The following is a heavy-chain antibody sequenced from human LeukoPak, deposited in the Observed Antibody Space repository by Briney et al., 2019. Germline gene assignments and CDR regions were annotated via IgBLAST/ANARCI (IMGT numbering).Heavy chain of an antibody. CDR1: GGSFSGYY. CDR2: INHSGST. V-gene: IGHV4-34*01. D-gene: IGHD3-22*01. J-gene: IGHJ5*02. Sequence: SETLSLTCAVYGGSFSGYYWSWIRQPPGKGLEWIGEINHSGSTNYNPSLKSRVTISVDTSKNQFSLKLSSVTAADTAVYYCARGPRVTITMIVVVSKRRDWFDPWGQGTLVTVSS. CDR3: ARGPRVTITMIVVVSKRRDWFDP.